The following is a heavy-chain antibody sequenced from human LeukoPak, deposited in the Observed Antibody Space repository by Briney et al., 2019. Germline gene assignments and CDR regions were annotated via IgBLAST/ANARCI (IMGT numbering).Heavy chain of an antibody. D-gene: IGHD6-13*01. V-gene: IGHV4-59*01. CDR3: ARMPYRAAAARQWFDP. CDR2: IYYSGST. Sequence: PSETLSLTCTVSGGSISGYYWSWIRQPPGKGLEWIGYIYYSGSTNYNPSLKSRVTISVDTSKNQFSLKLSSVTAADTAVYYCARMPYRAAAARQWFDPWGQGTLVTVSS. CDR1: GGSISGYY. J-gene: IGHJ5*02.